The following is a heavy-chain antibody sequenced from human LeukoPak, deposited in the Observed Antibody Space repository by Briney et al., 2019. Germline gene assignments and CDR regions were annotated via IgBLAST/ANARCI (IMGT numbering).Heavy chain of an antibody. CDR1: GYSFTSYW. Sequence: GESLKISCKGSGYSFTSYWIAWVRQMPGKGLEWMGIIYPGDSDTRYSPSFEGQVTISADKSISTAYLQWSSLKASDTAMYYCARHARCSSTSCYPSTAGPHSTTYYYYYYMDVWGKGTTVTVSS. V-gene: IGHV5-51*01. CDR3: ARHARCSSTSCYPSTAGPHSTTYYYYYYMDV. D-gene: IGHD2-2*01. CDR2: IYPGDSDT. J-gene: IGHJ6*03.